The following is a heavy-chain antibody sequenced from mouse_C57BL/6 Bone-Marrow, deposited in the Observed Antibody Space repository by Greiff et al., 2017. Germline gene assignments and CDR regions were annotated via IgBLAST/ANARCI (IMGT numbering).Heavy chain of an antibody. V-gene: IGHV1-54*01. CDR1: GYAFTNYL. J-gene: IGHJ2*01. D-gene: IGHD1-1*01. CDR3: ARSYYGPDY. Sequence: QVQLKESGAELVRPGTSVKVSCKASGYAFTNYLIEWVKQRPGQGLEWIGVINPGSGGTNYNEKFKGKATLTADKSSSTAYMQLSSLTSEDSAVYFCARSYYGPDYWGQGTTLTVSS. CDR2: INPGSGGT.